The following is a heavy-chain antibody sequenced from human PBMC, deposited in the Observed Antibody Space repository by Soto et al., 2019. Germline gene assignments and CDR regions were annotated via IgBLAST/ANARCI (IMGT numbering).Heavy chain of an antibody. V-gene: IGHV4-34*01. CDR1: GGSFSGYY. Sequence: SETLSLTCAVYGGSFSGYYWSWIRQPPGKGLEWIGEINHSGSTNYNPSLKSRVTISVDTSKNQFSLKLSSVTAADTAVYYCAIFSPKLTTPSYFYYWAREPPVTVS. CDR2: INHSGST. D-gene: IGHD4-17*01. J-gene: IGHJ4*02. CDR3: AIFSPKLTTPSYFYY.